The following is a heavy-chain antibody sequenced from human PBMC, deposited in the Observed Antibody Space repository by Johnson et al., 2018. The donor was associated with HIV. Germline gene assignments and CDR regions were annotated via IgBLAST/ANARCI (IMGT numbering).Heavy chain of an antibody. CDR2: ISYDGSNK. V-gene: IGHV3-30*18. D-gene: IGHD1-1*01. J-gene: IGHJ3*02. Sequence: QVLLVESGGGVVQPGRSLRLSCAASGFTFSSYGMHWVRQAPGKGLEWVAFISYDGSNKYYADSVQGRFPISRDNSKNTLFLQMNSLRPEDTAVYYCANRRGIGDGTTGSLDIWGQGTMVTVSS. CDR3: ANRRGIGDGTTGSLDI. CDR1: GFTFSSYG.